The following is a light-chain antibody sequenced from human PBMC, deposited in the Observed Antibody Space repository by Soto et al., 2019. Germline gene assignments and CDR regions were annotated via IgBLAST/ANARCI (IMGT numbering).Light chain of an antibody. Sequence: EVLMTQSPATLSVSAGESVTLFCRSSQSVADNLAWFQQKPGQGPRMLIYGVSTRATGIPARYSGSGSETDFTLTISSLRSEDSAVDHCQQYNNSPITFGQGTRLEIK. CDR1: QSVADN. V-gene: IGKV3-15*01. J-gene: IGKJ5*01. CDR3: QQYNNSPIT. CDR2: GVS.